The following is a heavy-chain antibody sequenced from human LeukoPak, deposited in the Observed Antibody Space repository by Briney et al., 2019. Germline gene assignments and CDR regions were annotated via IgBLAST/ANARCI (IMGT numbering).Heavy chain of an antibody. Sequence: GGSLRLSCATSGFPFSYYWMNWVRQAPGQGLVGVSSISGDGRISYAESVKGRFTISRANARNTLDPQMNNLRVEDTAIYYCAKVGVVLGKWLDPWGQGTVVVVSS. CDR3: AKVGVVLGKWLDP. CDR1: GFPFSYYW. CDR2: ISGDGRI. V-gene: IGHV3-74*01. J-gene: IGHJ5*02. D-gene: IGHD3-10*01.